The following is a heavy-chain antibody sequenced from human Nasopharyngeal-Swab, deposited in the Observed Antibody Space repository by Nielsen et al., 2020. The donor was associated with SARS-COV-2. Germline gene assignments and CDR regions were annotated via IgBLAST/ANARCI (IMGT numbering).Heavy chain of an antibody. CDR1: GYSFTSYW. CDR3: ARQPVAAGYYYGMDV. V-gene: IGHV5-10-1*01. CDR2: IDPSDSYT. Sequence: GESLKISCKGSGYSFTSYWISWVRQMPGKGPEWMGRIDPSDSYTNYSPPSQGHVTITADKSISTAYLQWSSLKASDTAMYDWARQPVAAGYYYGMDVWGQGTTVTVSS. J-gene: IGHJ6*02. D-gene: IGHD6-19*01.